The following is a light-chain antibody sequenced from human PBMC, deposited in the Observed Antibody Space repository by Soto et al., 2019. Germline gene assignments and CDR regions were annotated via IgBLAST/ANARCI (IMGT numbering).Light chain of an antibody. Sequence: EIVLPQSTATLSLSPGERATLSCRASQTVSNYLLWYQQKPGQAPRLLIYDASNRATGIPARFSGSGSETDFTLTISSLEPEDVAVYYCQHRMNWPLTFGQGTRLEIK. V-gene: IGKV3-11*01. J-gene: IGKJ5*01. CDR2: DAS. CDR1: QTVSNY. CDR3: QHRMNWPLT.